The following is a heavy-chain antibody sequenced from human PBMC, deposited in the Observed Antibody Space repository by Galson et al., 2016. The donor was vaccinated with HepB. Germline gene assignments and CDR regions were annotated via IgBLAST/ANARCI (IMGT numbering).Heavy chain of an antibody. CDR3: ARHRRNDGSCYGFDY. J-gene: IGHJ4*02. D-gene: IGHD2-15*01. V-gene: IGHV5-51*01. CDR1: GYSFTNYW. Sequence: QSGAEVKKPGESLKISCKGSGYSFTNYWLGWVRQMPGKGLEWMGIIYPGDSDTRYSPSFQGQVTISADKSISTAYLQWSSLKASDTAMYYCARHRRNDGSCYGFDYWGQGTLVTVSS. CDR2: IYPGDSDT.